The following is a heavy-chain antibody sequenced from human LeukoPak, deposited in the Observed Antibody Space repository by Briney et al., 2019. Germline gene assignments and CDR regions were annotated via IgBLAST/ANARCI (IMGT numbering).Heavy chain of an antibody. CDR2: IYYSGRT. V-gene: IGHV4-30-4*01. CDR1: GGSINNGDYY. D-gene: IGHD3-10*01. J-gene: IGHJ4*02. CDR3: ARDDGSGAYHDY. Sequence: SETLSLTCTVSGGSINNGDYYWSWIPQSPGKGLEWIGYIYYSGRTYYNPSLKSRVTISIDTSKNQFSLKLSSVTAADSAVYYCARDDGSGAYHDYWGQGTVVTVSS.